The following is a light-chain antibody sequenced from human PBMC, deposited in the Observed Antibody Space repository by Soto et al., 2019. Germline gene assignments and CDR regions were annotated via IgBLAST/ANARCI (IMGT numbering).Light chain of an antibody. J-gene: IGKJ5*01. CDR1: HSVSSSY. CDR3: QQYGSSPPIT. Sequence: EIVLTQSPGTLSLSPGERATLSCRASHSVSSSYLAWYQQKPGQAPRLLIYGASSRATGIPDRFSGSGSGTAFTLTISRLEPEDFAVYYCQQYGSSPPITFGQGTRL. V-gene: IGKV3-20*01. CDR2: GAS.